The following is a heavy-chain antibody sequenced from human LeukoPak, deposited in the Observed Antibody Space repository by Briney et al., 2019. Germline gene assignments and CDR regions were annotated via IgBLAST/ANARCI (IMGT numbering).Heavy chain of an antibody. CDR2: INAGNGNT. V-gene: IGHV1-3*03. CDR1: GYTFGIYA. Sequence: GASVKVSCKASGYTFGIYAIHWVRQAPGQRPEWMGWINAGNGNTKYSQKFQGRVTFTRDTSASTAYMELSSLTSEDMAVFYCARGGPNSGGWTLDHWGQGTLVSVSS. D-gene: IGHD6-19*01. CDR3: ARGGPNSGGWTLDH. J-gene: IGHJ4*02.